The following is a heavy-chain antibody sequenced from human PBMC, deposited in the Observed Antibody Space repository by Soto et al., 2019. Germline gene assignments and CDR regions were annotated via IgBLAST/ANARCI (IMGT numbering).Heavy chain of an antibody. D-gene: IGHD3-10*01. CDR2: IIPILGIA. CDR3: ARDLYNSSYGSGSYSRGIWYYYYYGMDV. V-gene: IGHV1-69*04. CDR1: GGTFSSYT. Sequence: SVKVSCKASGGTFSSYTISWVRQAPGQGLEWMGRIIPILGIANYAQKIQGRVTITADKSTSTAYMELSSLISEDTAVYYCARDLYNSSYGSGSYSRGIWYYYYYGMDVWGQGTTVTVSS. J-gene: IGHJ6*02.